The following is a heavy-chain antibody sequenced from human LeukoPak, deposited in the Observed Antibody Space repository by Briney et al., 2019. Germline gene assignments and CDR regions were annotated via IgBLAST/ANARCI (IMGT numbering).Heavy chain of an antibody. CDR3: ARGPQYYYDSIGGEYFQH. D-gene: IGHD3-22*01. V-gene: IGHV1-8*01. CDR2: KNPNSGNT. CDR1: GYTFTSYD. Sequence: GASVKVSCKASGYTFTSYDINWVRQATGQGLEWMGWKNPNSGNTGYAQKFQGRVTMTRNTSISTAYMELSSLRSEDTAVYYCARGPQYYYDSIGGEYFQHWGQGTLVTVSS. J-gene: IGHJ1*01.